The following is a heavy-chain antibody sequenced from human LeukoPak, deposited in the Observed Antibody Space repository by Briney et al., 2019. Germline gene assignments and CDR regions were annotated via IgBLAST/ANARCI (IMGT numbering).Heavy chain of an antibody. D-gene: IGHD3-10*01. J-gene: IGHJ3*02. V-gene: IGHV4-30-2*01. CDR1: GGSISSGGYY. Sequence: PSETLSLTCTVSGGSISSGGYYWSWIRQPPGKGLEWIGYIYHSGSTYYNPSLKSRVTISVDRSKNQFSLKLSSVTAADTAVYYCARGRRNMVRALWAAFDIWGQGTMVTVSS. CDR3: ARGRRNMVRALWAAFDI. CDR2: IYHSGST.